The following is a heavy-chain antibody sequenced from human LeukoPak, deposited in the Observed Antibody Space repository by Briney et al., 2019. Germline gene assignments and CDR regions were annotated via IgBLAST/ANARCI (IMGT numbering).Heavy chain of an antibody. J-gene: IGHJ4*02. Sequence: ASVKVSCKPSRYTFTGYYMHWVRQAPGQGLEWMGWINPNSGGTNYAQKFQGRVTMPRDTPISTAYMVLSRLRSDDTAVYYCASPPVSSGENYGGQGTLVTVSS. CDR3: ASPPVSSGENY. D-gene: IGHD3-22*01. V-gene: IGHV1-2*02. CDR1: RYTFTGYY. CDR2: INPNSGGT.